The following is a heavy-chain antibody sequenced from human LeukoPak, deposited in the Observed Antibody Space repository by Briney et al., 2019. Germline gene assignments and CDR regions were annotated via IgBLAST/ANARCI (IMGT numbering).Heavy chain of an antibody. D-gene: IGHD3-10*01. V-gene: IGHV3-7*01. CDR1: GFTLWFFL. CDR3: AKSYYGG. CDR2: IKPDGSEE. J-gene: IGHJ4*02. Sequence: GGALRPPLSSSGFTLWFFLIRLVRQAPREGLEWVANIKPDGSEEYYVDSVKGRFTISRDNVKNSLYLQMNSLRAEDTAVYYCAKSYYGGWGQGTLVTVSS.